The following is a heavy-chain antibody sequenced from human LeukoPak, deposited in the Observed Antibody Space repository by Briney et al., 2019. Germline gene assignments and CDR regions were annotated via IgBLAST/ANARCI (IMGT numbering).Heavy chain of an antibody. J-gene: IGHJ4*02. V-gene: IGHV3-7*01. CDR3: ARPLRSQNEEY. Sequence: GGSLRLSCAASGFTFSSYWMSWVRQAPGKGLEWLANIKQDGSVEQYVGSVKGRFTISRDNAKDTLYLQMNSLRVDDTAVYYCARPLRSQNEEYWGRGTLVIVSS. D-gene: IGHD4-17*01. CDR2: IKQDGSVE. CDR1: GFTFSSYW.